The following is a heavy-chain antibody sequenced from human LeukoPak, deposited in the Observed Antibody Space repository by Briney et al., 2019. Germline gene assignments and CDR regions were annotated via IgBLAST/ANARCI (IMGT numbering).Heavy chain of an antibody. CDR3: ARGGSGYYGMDV. V-gene: IGHV3-21*01. D-gene: IGHD2-15*01. CDR2: ISNSNSYI. J-gene: IGHJ6*02. Sequence: WGALRVSCVASVFTFIRYSMNWVRPAAAKGVEWVSSISNSNSYIYYEDSVKGRFTISRDNAKTSLYLQMNSLRAEDTAVYYCARGGSGYYGMDVWGQGTTVTVSS. CDR1: VFTFIRYS.